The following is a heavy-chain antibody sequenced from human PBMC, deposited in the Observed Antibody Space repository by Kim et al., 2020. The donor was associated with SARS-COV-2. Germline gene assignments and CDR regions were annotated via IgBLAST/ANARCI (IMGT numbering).Heavy chain of an antibody. J-gene: IGHJ4*02. Sequence: GGSLRLSCAASGFTFSNDWMSWVRQAPGKGLEWVGRIKSKTDGGTTDYAAPVKGRFTISRDDSKNTLYLQMNSLKTEDTAVYYCTTPGRIAVAGMEIDYWGQGTLVTVSS. CDR1: GFTFSNDW. CDR2: IKSKTDGGTT. D-gene: IGHD6-19*01. CDR3: TTPGRIAVAGMEIDY. V-gene: IGHV3-15*01.